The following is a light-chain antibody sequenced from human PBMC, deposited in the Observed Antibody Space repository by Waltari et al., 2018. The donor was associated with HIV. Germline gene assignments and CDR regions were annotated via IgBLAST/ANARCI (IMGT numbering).Light chain of an antibody. J-gene: IGKJ2*03. CDR1: QTVSNNY. CDR3: QQYVTTLYS. Sequence: EIVLTQSPGTLSLSPGGRATTSCRASQTVSNNYLAWYYQKPGQAPRLLIYGASTRATGIPDRFSGSGSGTDFTLTISRLEPEDFAVYYCQQYVTTLYSFGQGTKLEIK. V-gene: IGKV3-20*01. CDR2: GAS.